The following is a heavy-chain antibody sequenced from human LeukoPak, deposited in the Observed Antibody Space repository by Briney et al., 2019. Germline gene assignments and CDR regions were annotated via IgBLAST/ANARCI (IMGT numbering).Heavy chain of an antibody. CDR1: GFTFSSYS. J-gene: IGHJ3*02. CDR2: ISSSSSYI. V-gene: IGHV3-21*01. D-gene: IGHD3/OR15-3a*01. Sequence: GGSLRLSCAASGFTFSSYSMNWVRQAPGKGLEWVSSISSSSSYIYYADSVKGRFTISRDNAKNSLYLQMNSLRAEDTAVYYCARVGTSDAFDIWGQGTMVTVSS. CDR3: ARVGTSDAFDI.